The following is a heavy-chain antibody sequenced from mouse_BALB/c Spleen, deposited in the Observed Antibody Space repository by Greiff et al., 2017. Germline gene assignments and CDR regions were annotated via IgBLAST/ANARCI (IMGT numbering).Heavy chain of an antibody. Sequence: VQLKQSGAELVRSGASVKLSCTASGFNIKDYYMHWVKQRPEKGLEWIGWIDPENGDTEYAPKFQGKTTMNADTSSNTAYLQLISLTSEDTAVYYWNSYGNYVGGIAYWGQGTLVTVSA. V-gene: IGHV14-4*02. D-gene: IGHD2-1*01. CDR3: NSYGNYVGGIAY. CDR2: IDPENGDT. J-gene: IGHJ3*01. CDR1: GFNIKDYY.